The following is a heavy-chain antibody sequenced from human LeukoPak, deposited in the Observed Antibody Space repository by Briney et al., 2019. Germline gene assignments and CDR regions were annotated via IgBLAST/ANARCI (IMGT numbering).Heavy chain of an antibody. CDR2: IYYSGST. CDR3: ARGTIVVVSYYYYMDV. J-gene: IGHJ6*03. Sequence: SETLSLTCTVCGGSISSGDYYWSWIRQPPGKGLEWIGYIYYSGSTYYNPSLKSRVTISVDTSKNQFSLKLSSVTAADTAVYYCARGTIVVVSYYYYMDVWGKGTTVTVSS. D-gene: IGHD2-2*01. CDR1: GGSISSGDYY. V-gene: IGHV4-30-4*08.